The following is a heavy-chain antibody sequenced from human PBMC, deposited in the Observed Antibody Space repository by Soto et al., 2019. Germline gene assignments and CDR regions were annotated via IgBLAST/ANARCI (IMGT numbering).Heavy chain of an antibody. J-gene: IGHJ6*02. CDR1: GGSISSYY. V-gene: IGHV4-59*08. D-gene: IGHD3-9*01. Sequence: SETLSLTCTVSGGSISSYYWSWIRQPPGKGLEWIGYIYYSGSTNYNPSLKSRVTISVDTSKNQFSLKLSSVTAADTAVYYCARHSPPMYDILTGTTLDPYYGMDVWGQGTTVTVSS. CDR3: ARHSPPMYDILTGTTLDPYYGMDV. CDR2: IYYSGST.